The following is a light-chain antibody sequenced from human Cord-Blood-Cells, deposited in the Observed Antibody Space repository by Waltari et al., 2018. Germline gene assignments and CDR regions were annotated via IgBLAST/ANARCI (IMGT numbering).Light chain of an antibody. CDR1: QSVSSSY. CDR3: QQYGSSPLT. V-gene: IGKV3-20*01. J-gene: IGKJ4*01. CDR2: CAY. Sequence: DIVLTQSPGTLSLSPGERATLSCRASQSVSSSYFAWYQQTPGQAPSLLIYCAYSRASGITDRFRGSGCGTDFTLTISRREPEDCAVYYCQQYGSSPLTFGGGTKVEIK.